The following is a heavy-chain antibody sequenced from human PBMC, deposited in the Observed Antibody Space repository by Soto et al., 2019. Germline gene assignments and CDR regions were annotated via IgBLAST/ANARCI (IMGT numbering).Heavy chain of an antibody. CDR2: IYAGTIT. D-gene: IGHD3-9*01. CDR3: ARVEEVLRYFDWLLAPGYYFDY. Sequence: GGSLRLSCAVSGITVSSYYMSWVRQAAGKGLEWVSVIYAGTITYYADSVKGRFTIYRDNSKNTLNLEMNSLRAEDTAVYYCARVEEVLRYFDWLLAPGYYFDYWGQGTLVTVSS. J-gene: IGHJ4*02. CDR1: GITVSSYY. V-gene: IGHV3-53*01.